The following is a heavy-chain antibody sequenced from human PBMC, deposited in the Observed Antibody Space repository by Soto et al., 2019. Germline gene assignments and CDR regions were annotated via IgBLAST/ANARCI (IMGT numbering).Heavy chain of an antibody. D-gene: IGHD6-19*01. CDR2: ISGSGGST. Sequence: PGGSLRLSCAASGFTFSSYAMSWVRQAPGKGLEWVSAISGSGGSTYYADSVKGRFTISRDNSKNTLYLQMNSLRAEDTAVYYCATRGDIAVAGTWRGYYYYYMDVWGKGPTVTVSS. V-gene: IGHV3-23*01. J-gene: IGHJ6*03. CDR3: ATRGDIAVAGTWRGYYYYYMDV. CDR1: GFTFSSYA.